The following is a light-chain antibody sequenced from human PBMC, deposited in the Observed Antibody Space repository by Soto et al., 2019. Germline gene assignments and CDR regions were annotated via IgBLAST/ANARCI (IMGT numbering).Light chain of an antibody. J-gene: IGLJ2*01. CDR3: CSSVRSLI. CDR1: SSDVGNYNL. V-gene: IGLV2-23*01. Sequence: QSALTQPASVSGSPGQSITITCTGTSSDVGNYNLVSWYQQHPGNAPKLMIYEGSKRPSGISSRFSGSESGNTASLTISGLQAEDEADYYCCSSVRSLIFGGGTQLTVL. CDR2: EGS.